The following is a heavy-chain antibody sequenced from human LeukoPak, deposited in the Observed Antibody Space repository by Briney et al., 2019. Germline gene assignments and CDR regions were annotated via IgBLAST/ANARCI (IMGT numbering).Heavy chain of an antibody. V-gene: IGHV1-46*01. CDR1: GYTFTRYH. J-gene: IGHJ5*02. CDR3: ARSVYSIIAVAEGATNWFDP. CDR2: INPSGGST. Sequence: APVKVSCKASGYTFTRYHLHWVRQAPGQGLKWMGIINPSGGSTRYAQKFQGRVTMTRDTSTSTVYMELSSLRSEDTAVYYCARSVYSIIAVAEGATNWFDPWGQGTLVTVSS. D-gene: IGHD6-19*01.